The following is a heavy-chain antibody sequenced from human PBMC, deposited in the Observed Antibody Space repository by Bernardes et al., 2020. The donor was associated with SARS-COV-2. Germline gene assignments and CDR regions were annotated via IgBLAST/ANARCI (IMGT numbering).Heavy chain of an antibody. V-gene: IGHV1-2*02. J-gene: IGHJ4*02. D-gene: IGHD3-22*01. Sequence: ASVKVSCKASGYTFTGYYMHWVRQAPGQGLEWMGWINPNSGGTNYAQKFQGRVTMTRDTSISTAYMELSRLRSDDTAVYYCARGTYYYDSSGQPTTPYIDYWGQGNLVTVSS. CDR1: GYTFTGYY. CDR3: ARGTYYYDSSGQPTTPYIDY. CDR2: INPNSGGT.